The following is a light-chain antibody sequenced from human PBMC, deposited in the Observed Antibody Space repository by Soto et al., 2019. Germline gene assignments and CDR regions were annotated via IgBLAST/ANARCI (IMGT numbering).Light chain of an antibody. V-gene: IGKV1-5*03. Sequence: DIQMTQSPSTLSVSVGDRFTITCRASQTISSWLAWYQQKPGKAPKLLIYKASTLKSGVPSRFSGSGSGTDFTLTISCLQSEDFATYYCQQYNSYSFGQGTKVDIK. CDR2: KAS. J-gene: IGKJ1*01. CDR1: QTISSW. CDR3: QQYNSYS.